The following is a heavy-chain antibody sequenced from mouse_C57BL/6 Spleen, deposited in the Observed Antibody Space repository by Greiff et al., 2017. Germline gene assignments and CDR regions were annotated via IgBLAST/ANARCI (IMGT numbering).Heavy chain of an antibody. Sequence: QVQLQQSGAELVRPGASVTLSCKASGYTFTDYEMHWVKQTPVHGLEWIGAIDPETGGTAYNQKFKGKAILTADKSSSTAYMELRSLTSEDSAVYYCTRLRGFISAMDYWGQGTSVTVSS. D-gene: IGHD1-1*01. CDR3: TRLRGFISAMDY. CDR2: IDPETGGT. V-gene: IGHV1-15*01. CDR1: GYTFTDYE. J-gene: IGHJ4*01.